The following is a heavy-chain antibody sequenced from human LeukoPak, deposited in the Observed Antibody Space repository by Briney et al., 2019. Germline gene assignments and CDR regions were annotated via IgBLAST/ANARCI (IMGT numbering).Heavy chain of an antibody. D-gene: IGHD6-6*01. J-gene: IGHJ6*02. CDR1: GGTFSSYA. CDR2: IIPIFGTA. Sequence: SVNVSCTASGGTFSSYAISWVRQAPGQGLEWMGGIIPIFGTANYARKFQGRVTITADESTSTAYMELSSLRSEDTAVYYCARDQGEQLAVPYYYGMDVWGQGTTVTVSS. CDR3: ARDQGEQLAVPYYYGMDV. V-gene: IGHV1-69*13.